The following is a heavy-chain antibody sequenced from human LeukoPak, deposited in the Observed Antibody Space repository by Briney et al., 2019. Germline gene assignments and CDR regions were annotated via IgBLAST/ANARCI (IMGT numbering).Heavy chain of an antibody. CDR3: ARNLVRGVGPSPFDP. Sequence: PSEPLSLPCTVSGVSLSSSSYYWGWIRQPPGKGLEWFVSIYYSGSTYYNPSLKSRVTISVDTSKNQFSLKLSSVTAADTAVYYCARNLVRGVGPSPFDPWGQGTLVTVSS. J-gene: IGHJ5*02. D-gene: IGHD3-10*01. V-gene: IGHV4-39*07. CDR2: IYYSGST. CDR1: GVSLSSSSYY.